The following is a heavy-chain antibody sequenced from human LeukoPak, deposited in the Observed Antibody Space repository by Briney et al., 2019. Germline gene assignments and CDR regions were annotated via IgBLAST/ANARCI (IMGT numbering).Heavy chain of an antibody. CDR1: GGSISGYY. J-gene: IGHJ4*02. D-gene: IGHD3-22*01. V-gene: IGHV4-59*01. Sequence: SETLSLTCTVSGGSISGYYWNWIRQPPGKGLEWIGYIYYSGSTNYNPSLKSRVTISVDTSKNQFSLKLSSVTAADTAVYYCARRDGSGYYGYYFDYWGQGTLVTVSS. CDR3: ARRDGSGYYGYYFDY. CDR2: IYYSGST.